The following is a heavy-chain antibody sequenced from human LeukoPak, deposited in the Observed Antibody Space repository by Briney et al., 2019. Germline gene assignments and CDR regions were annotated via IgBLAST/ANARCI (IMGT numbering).Heavy chain of an antibody. CDR1: GFTFSSYS. V-gene: IGHV3-53*01. Sequence: PGGSLRLSCAASGFTFSSYSMNWVRQAPGKGLEWVSIIYTDNNTYYADSMKGQLTISRDKSKNTLYLQMNTLRAEDTAVYYCARGEIRVSWYSSSTRGYFDYWGQGTLVTVSS. D-gene: IGHD6-6*01. J-gene: IGHJ4*02. CDR3: ARGEIRVSWYSSSTRGYFDY. CDR2: IYTDNNT.